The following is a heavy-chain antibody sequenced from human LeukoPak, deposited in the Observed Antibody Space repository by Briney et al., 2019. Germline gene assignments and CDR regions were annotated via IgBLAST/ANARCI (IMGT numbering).Heavy chain of an antibody. D-gene: IGHD1-7*01. CDR1: GFSFSDYT. V-gene: IGHV3-21*01. CDR3: ARMNYVSSGWGAPFDY. CDR2: VAGDSHYI. Sequence: GGSLRLSCAASGFSFSDYTMNWVRQAPGKGLEWVASVAGDSHYIYYADSVKGRFTISRDNAKNSLYLQMNSLRAEDTAVYYCARMNYVSSGWGAPFDYWGQGTLVTVSS. J-gene: IGHJ4*02.